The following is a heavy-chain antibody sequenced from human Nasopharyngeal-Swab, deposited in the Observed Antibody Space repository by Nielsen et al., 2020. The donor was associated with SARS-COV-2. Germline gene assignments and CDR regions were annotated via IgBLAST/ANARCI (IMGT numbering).Heavy chain of an antibody. CDR1: GFNFRHYA. CDR3: GRNDNGLVIWYYYYMDV. Sequence: GESLKISCTASGFNFRHYAMSWVRLAPGKGLEWVSGIGTGGGRADYADSVKGRFTISRDNSKNTLYLQLNSLRVEDTAVYYCGRNDNGLVIWYYYYMDVWGKGTTVTVTS. D-gene: IGHD2-15*01. V-gene: IGHV3-23*03. CDR2: IGTGGGRA. J-gene: IGHJ6*03.